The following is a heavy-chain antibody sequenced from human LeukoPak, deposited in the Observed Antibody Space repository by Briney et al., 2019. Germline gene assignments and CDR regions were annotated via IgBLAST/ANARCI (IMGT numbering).Heavy chain of an antibody. CDR3: ARANYYGSGSDYYYYYYMDV. V-gene: IGHV1-69*05. Sequence: ASVKVSCKASGGTFSSYAISWVRQAPGQGLEWMGGIIPIFGTANYAQKFQGRVTITTDESTSTAYMELSSLRSEDTAVYYCARANYYGSGSDYYYYYYMDVWGKGTTVTVSS. CDR2: IIPIFGTA. D-gene: IGHD3-10*01. CDR1: GGTFSSYA. J-gene: IGHJ6*03.